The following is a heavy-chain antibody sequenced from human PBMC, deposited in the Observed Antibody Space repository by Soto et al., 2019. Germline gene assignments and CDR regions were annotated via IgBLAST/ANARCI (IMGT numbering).Heavy chain of an antibody. CDR2: IYYSGST. CDR1: GGSISRCSYS. J-gene: IGHJ4*02. Sequence: PSETLSLACTVSGGSISRCSYSWGWIRQPPGKGLEWIGTIYYSGSTYYNPSLKSRVTISVDTSKNQFSLRLTSVSAADTAMYFCSDEPRLLTYWGQGILVTVSS. CDR3: SDEPRLLTY. D-gene: IGHD2-15*01. V-gene: IGHV4-39*07.